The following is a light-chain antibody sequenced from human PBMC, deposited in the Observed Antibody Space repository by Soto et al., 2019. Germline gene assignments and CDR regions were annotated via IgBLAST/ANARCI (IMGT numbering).Light chain of an antibody. V-gene: IGLV2-14*01. J-gene: IGLJ2*01. CDR1: SSDVGSYNY. CDR3: SSYTSGTNVV. CDR2: DVN. Sequence: QSALTQPASVSGSPGQSITISCTGTSSDVGSYNYVSWYQQLPGKAPKLIISDVNNRPSGASSRFSGSKSGNTASLTISGLQAEDEADYYCSSYTSGTNVVFGGGTKLTVL.